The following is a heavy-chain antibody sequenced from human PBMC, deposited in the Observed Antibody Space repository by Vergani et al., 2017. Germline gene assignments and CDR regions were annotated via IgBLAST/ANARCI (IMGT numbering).Heavy chain of an antibody. J-gene: IGHJ3*02. CDR2: ISRNSGSI. CDR3: AKAVLYSSSWTDAFDI. Sequence: EVQLVESGGGLVQPGRSLRLSCAASGFTFDDYAMPWVRQAPGKGLEWVSGISRNSGSIGYADSVKGRFTICRGNANNSLYLQMNSLRAEDTALYYCAKAVLYSSSWTDAFDIWGQGTMVTVSS. CDR1: GFTFDDYA. D-gene: IGHD6-13*01. V-gene: IGHV3-9*01.